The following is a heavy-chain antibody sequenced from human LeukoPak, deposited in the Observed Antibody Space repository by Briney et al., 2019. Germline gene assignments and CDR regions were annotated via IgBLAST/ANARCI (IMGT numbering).Heavy chain of an antibody. J-gene: IGHJ4*02. CDR1: GGSISSYY. Sequence: PSETLSLTCTVSGGSISSYYWSWIRQPPGKGLEWIGYIYYSGSTHYTPSLKSRVTISVDTSKNQFSLKLSSVTAADTAVYYCARYGSGYYVFDYWGQGTLVTVSS. D-gene: IGHD3-22*01. CDR2: IYYSGST. V-gene: IGHV4-59*01. CDR3: ARYGSGYYVFDY.